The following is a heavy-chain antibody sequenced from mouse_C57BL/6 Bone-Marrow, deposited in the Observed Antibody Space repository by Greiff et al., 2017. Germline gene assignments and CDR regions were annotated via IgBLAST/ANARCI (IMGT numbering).Heavy chain of an antibody. CDR1: GFNIKDDY. J-gene: IGHJ2*01. V-gene: IGHV14-4*01. CDR2: IDPENGAT. CDR3: TPTVVAKGGY. D-gene: IGHD1-1*01. Sequence: EVQLQQSGAELVRPGASVKLSCTASGFNIKDDYMHWVKQRPEQGLEWIGWIDPENGATEYASKFQGKATITADTSSNTAYLQLSSLTSEDTAVYYCTPTVVAKGGYWGQGTTLTVSS.